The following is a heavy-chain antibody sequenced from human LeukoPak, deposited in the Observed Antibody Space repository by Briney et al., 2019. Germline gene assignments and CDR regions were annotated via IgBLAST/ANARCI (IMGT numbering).Heavy chain of an antibody. CDR1: GVSISSSNSY. V-gene: IGHV4-39*01. D-gene: IGHD3-16*01. Sequence: PSETLSLTCTVSGVSISSSNSYWGWIRQPPGKGLEWIGSIYYSGSTYYNPSLKSRVTISVDTSKNQFSLKLSSVTAADTAVYYCARHEETPTWMGDFGYWGQGTLVTVSS. CDR2: IYYSGST. J-gene: IGHJ4*02. CDR3: ARHEETPTWMGDFGY.